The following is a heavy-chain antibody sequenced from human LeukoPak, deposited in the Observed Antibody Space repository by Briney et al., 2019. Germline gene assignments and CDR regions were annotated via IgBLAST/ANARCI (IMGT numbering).Heavy chain of an antibody. CDR2: IYPNGNT. CDR3: ARRGHGYGSPFDY. Sequence: GGSLRLSCAASGFTVSSNYMNWVRQAPGKGLEWVSMIYPNGNTFYTDSVKGRFTISRDDSKDTLDLQMSSLRAEDTAVYYCARRGHGYGSPFDYWGQGTLVTVSS. V-gene: IGHV3-66*04. J-gene: IGHJ4*02. CDR1: GFTVSSNY. D-gene: IGHD5-18*01.